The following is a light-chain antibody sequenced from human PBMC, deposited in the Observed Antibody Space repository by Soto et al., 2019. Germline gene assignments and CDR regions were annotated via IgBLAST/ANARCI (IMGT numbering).Light chain of an antibody. Sequence: QSALAQPASVSGSPGQSITISCTGSSSDVGSYNLVSWYQQHPGKAPKLMIYEDSQRPSGVSNRFSGYKSGNTASLTISGLQAEDEADYFCCSYAGSIIFVVFGGGTKLTVL. J-gene: IGLJ2*01. CDR1: SSDVGSYNL. CDR3: CSYAGSIIFVV. V-gene: IGLV2-23*02. CDR2: EDS.